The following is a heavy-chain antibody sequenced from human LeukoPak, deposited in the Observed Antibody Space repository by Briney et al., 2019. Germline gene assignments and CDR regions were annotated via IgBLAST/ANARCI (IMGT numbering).Heavy chain of an antibody. CDR3: PTWIQLRGFDY. D-gene: IGHD5-18*01. Sequence: PGGSLRLSCAASGFTFSSYAMHWVRQAPGKGLEWVAVISYDGSNKYYADSVKGRFTISRDNSKNTLYLQMNSLRAEDTAVYYCPTWIQLRGFDYWGQGTLVTVSS. CDR2: ISYDGSNK. CDR1: GFTFSSYA. J-gene: IGHJ4*02. V-gene: IGHV3-30-3*01.